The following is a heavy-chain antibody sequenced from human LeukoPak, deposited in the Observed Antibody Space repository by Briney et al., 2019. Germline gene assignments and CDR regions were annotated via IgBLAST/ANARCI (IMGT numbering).Heavy chain of an antibody. D-gene: IGHD4/OR15-4a*01. V-gene: IGHV3-23*01. CDR1: GFTFSSYA. Sequence: GGSLRLSCAASGFTFSSYAMSWVRQAPGKGLEWISAISGSGGSTYYADSVKGRFTISRDNSKNTLYLQMNSLRAEDTAVYYCATRDRLTIGYAFDIWGQGTMVTVSS. CDR2: ISGSGGST. CDR3: ATRDRLTIGYAFDI. J-gene: IGHJ3*02.